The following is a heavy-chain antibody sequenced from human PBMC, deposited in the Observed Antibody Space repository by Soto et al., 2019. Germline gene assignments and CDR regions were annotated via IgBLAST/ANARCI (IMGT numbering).Heavy chain of an antibody. V-gene: IGHV4-59*01. J-gene: IGHJ6*04. Sequence: PSETLSLTCTVSGGSISSYYWSWIRQPPGKGLEWIGYIYYSGSTNYNPSLKSRVTISVDTSKNQFSLKLSSVTAADTAVYYCASRIAAVGTGVNYYYYGMDVWGTGTTVTVSS. CDR1: GGSISSYY. D-gene: IGHD6-13*01. CDR2: IYYSGST. CDR3: ASRIAAVGTGVNYYYYGMDV.